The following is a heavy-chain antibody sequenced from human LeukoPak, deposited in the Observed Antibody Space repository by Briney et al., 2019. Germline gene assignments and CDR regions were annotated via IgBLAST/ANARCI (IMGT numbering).Heavy chain of an antibody. CDR3: AELGITMIGGV. J-gene: IGHJ6*04. D-gene: IGHD3-10*02. CDR2: ISSSGSTI. V-gene: IGHV3-48*03. Sequence: GGSLRLSCAASEFTFSSYEMNWVRQAPGKGLEWVSYISSSGSTIYYADSVKGRFTISRDNAKNSLYLQMNSLRAEDTAVYYCAELGITMIGGVWGKGTTVTISS. CDR1: EFTFSSYE.